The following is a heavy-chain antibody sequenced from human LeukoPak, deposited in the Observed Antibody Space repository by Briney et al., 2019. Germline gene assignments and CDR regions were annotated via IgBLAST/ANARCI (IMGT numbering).Heavy chain of an antibody. J-gene: IGHJ4*02. V-gene: IGHV3-21*01. CDR1: GFTFSSYW. CDR2: IGTSTSYI. Sequence: GGSLRLSCAASGFTFSSYWMSWVRQAPGKGLEWVSSIGTSTSYIYYADSVKGRFTISRDNAKNSLYLQMNSLRAEDTAVYYCARRREQVSFISRRKDQSFDYWGQGTLVTVSS. CDR3: ARRREQVSFISRRKDQSFDY. D-gene: IGHD1-14*01.